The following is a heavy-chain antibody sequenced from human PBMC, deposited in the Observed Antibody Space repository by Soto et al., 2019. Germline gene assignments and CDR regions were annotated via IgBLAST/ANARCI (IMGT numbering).Heavy chain of an antibody. Sequence: SETLSLTCTVSGGSISSNYWTWIRQPPGKGLEWIGYVYNSGSTNYNPSLKSRVTISEDTSKSQFSLKANSMTAADTAVYYCARYRREAVAGYTLDNWGQGILVTVSS. CDR1: GGSISSNY. V-gene: IGHV4-59*01. J-gene: IGHJ4*02. D-gene: IGHD6-13*01. CDR3: ARYRREAVAGYTLDN. CDR2: VYNSGST.